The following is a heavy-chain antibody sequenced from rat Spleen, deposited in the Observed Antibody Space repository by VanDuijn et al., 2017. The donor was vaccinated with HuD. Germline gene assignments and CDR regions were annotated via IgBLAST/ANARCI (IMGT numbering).Heavy chain of an antibody. J-gene: IGHJ3*01. CDR1: GFTFSDHG. CDR3: AKDPWDSGANWFAY. CDR2: ISYDGGST. D-gene: IGHD4-3*01. Sequence: EVQLVESGGGLVQPGRSMKISCAASGFTFSDHGMAWVRPAPTTGLEWVASISYDGGSTFYRDSVKGRFTISRDNAKSTLYLQMESLRSEDTATYYCAKDPWDSGANWFAYWGQGTLVTVSS. V-gene: IGHV5-20*01.